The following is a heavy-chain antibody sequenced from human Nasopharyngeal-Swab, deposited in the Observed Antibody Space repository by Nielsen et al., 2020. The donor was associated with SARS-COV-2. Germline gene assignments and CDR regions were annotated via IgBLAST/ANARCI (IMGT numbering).Heavy chain of an antibody. CDR3: SRGDEGANYSGMDV. CDR2: INHGGNT. Sequence: SETLSLTCAVYGGSFSGYYWNWIRQPPGKGLEWIGEINHGGNTNYNPSLKSRVTILVDTSKNQFSLKLASVTAADTALYYCSRGDEGANYSGMDVWGQGTTVTVSS. D-gene: IGHD3-16*01. CDR1: GGSFSGYY. J-gene: IGHJ6*02. V-gene: IGHV4-34*01.